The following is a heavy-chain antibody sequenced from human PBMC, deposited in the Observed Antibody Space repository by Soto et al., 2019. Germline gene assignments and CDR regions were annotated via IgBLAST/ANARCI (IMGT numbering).Heavy chain of an antibody. CDR1: GGSFSGYY. J-gene: IGHJ4*02. V-gene: IGHV4-34*01. CDR3: ARRGPWGTDY. D-gene: IGHD3-16*01. Sequence: SETLSLTCAVYGGSFSGYYWSWIRQPPGKGLEWIGEINHSGSTNYNPSLKSRVTISVDTSKNQFSLKLSSVTAADTAVYYCARRGPWGTDYSGQGTLVTVSS. CDR2: INHSGST.